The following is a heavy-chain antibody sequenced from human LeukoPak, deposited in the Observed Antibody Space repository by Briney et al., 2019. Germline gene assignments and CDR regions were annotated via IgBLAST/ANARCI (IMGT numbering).Heavy chain of an antibody. D-gene: IGHD2-2*01. J-gene: IGHJ5*02. CDR2: INPNSGGT. CDR3: AREGCSSTGCLGWFDP. V-gene: IGHV1-2*02. Sequence: ASVKVSCKASGYTFTGYYMHWVRQAPGQGLEWMGWINPNSGGTNYAQKFQGRVTMTRDTSISTAYMELSRLRSDDTAVYYCAREGCSSTGCLGWFDPWGQGTLVTVSS. CDR1: GYTFTGYY.